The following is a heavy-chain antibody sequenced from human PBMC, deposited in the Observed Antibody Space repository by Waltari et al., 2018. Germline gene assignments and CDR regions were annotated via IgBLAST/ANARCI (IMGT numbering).Heavy chain of an antibody. Sequence: QLQLQESGPGLVKPSETLSLTCTVSGGSISISSYYWGWIRQPPGKGLEWIGSIYYSGSTYYNPSLKSRVTISVDTSKNQCSLKLSSVTAADTAVYYCARQGGARNVLRFLEWLLPGWFDYWGQGTLVTVSS. D-gene: IGHD3-3*01. CDR1: GGSISISSYY. V-gene: IGHV4-39*01. J-gene: IGHJ4*02. CDR2: IYYSGST. CDR3: ARQGGARNVLRFLEWLLPGWFDY.